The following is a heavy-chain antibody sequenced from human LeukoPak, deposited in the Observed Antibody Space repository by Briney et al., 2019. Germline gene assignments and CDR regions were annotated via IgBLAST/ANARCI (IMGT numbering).Heavy chain of an antibody. CDR2: IKQDGSEK. D-gene: IGHD3-22*01. Sequence: GGSLRLSCAASGFPFSSYWMSWVRQAPGKGLEWVANIKQDGSEKYYVDSVKGRFTISRDNAKNSLYLQINSLRAEDTAVYYCARESYYSDSSGSFDYWGLGTLVTVSS. V-gene: IGHV3-7*01. J-gene: IGHJ4*02. CDR3: ARESYYSDSSGSFDY. CDR1: GFPFSSYW.